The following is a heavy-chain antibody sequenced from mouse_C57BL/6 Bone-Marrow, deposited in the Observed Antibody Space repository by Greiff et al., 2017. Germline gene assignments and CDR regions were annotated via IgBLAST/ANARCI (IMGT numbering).Heavy chain of an antibody. V-gene: IGHV1-64*01. CDR3: ARSELSYYAMDY. CDR2: IHPNSGST. J-gene: IGHJ4*01. CDR1: GYTFTSYW. Sequence: QVQLQQPGAELVKPGASVKLSCKASGYTFTSYWMHWVKQRPGHGLEWIGMIHPNSGSTNYNEKFKSKATLTVDNSSSTAYMQLSSLTSEDSAVYYCARSELSYYAMDYWGQGTSVTVSS.